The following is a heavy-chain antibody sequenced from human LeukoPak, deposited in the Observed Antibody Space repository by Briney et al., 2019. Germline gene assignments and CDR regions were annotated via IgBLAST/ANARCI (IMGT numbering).Heavy chain of an antibody. CDR3: ASLPYSSSWYEYWYFDL. CDR1: GGSISSYY. CDR2: INYSGST. Sequence: PSETLSLTCTVSGGSISSYYWSWIRQPPGKGLEWIGYINYSGSTNHNPSLKSRVTISVDTSKKQFSLKLSSVTAADTAVYYCASLPYSSSWYEYWYFDLWGRGTLVTVSS. D-gene: IGHD6-13*01. J-gene: IGHJ2*01. V-gene: IGHV4-59*08.